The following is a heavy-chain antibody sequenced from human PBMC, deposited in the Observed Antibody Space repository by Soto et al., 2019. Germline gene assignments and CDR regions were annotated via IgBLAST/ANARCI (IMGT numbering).Heavy chain of an antibody. Sequence: QVQLVESGGGVVQPGRSLRLSCAVSGFTFSTYGVHWVRQAPGKGLEWVALISYDGSNTDYADSVKGRFTISRDNSKNTLYLQLNSLRTEDTALYYCAKGKQILSWIDGFDIWGQGTMVTVSS. D-gene: IGHD2-15*01. V-gene: IGHV3-30*18. CDR2: ISYDGSNT. CDR1: GFTFSTYG. J-gene: IGHJ3*02. CDR3: AKGKQILSWIDGFDI.